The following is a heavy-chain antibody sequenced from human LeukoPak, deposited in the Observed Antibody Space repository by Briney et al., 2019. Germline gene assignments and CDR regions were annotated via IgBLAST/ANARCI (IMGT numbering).Heavy chain of an antibody. CDR3: ARAVVPAASSWFDP. V-gene: IGHV1-18*04. CDR2: ISAYNGNT. CDR1: GYTFTSYG. J-gene: IGHJ5*02. Sequence: ASVKVSCKASGYTFTSYGISWVRQAPGQELEWMGWISAYNGNTNYAQKLQGRVTMTTDTSTSTAYMELRSLRSDDTAVYYCARAVVPAASSWFDPWGQGTLVTVSS. D-gene: IGHD2-2*01.